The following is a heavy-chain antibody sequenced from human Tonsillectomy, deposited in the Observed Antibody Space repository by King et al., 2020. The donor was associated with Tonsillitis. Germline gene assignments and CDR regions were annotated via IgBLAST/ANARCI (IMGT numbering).Heavy chain of an antibody. J-gene: IGHJ4*02. CDR1: GGSISSYY. CDR3: ARGSNIAAAGTGYYFDY. Sequence: VQLQESGPGLVKPSETLSLTCTVSGGSISSYYWSWIRQPPGKGLEWIGYIYDSGSTNYNPPLKSRGTISVDTSKNQLSLKLSSVTAADTAVYYCARGSNIAAAGTGYYFDYWGQGTLVTVSS. D-gene: IGHD6-13*01. V-gene: IGHV4-59*01. CDR2: IYDSGST.